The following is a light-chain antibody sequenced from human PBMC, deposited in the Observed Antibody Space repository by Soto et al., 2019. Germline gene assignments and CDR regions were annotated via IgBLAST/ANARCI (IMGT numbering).Light chain of an antibody. CDR3: QQYNGWPLT. Sequence: EIVMTQSPATLSVSPGERATLSCRASQSVSGNLAWYQQKRGQAPRLLIYEASTRATGVPATFSGSGSGTEFPLTISSLQAEDFAFYYCQQYNGWPLTFGRGTKVEV. CDR2: EAS. V-gene: IGKV3-15*01. J-gene: IGKJ1*01. CDR1: QSVSGN.